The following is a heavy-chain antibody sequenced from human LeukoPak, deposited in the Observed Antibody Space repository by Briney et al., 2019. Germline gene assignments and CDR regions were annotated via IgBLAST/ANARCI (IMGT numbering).Heavy chain of an antibody. CDR3: ARAMYYYYMDV. J-gene: IGHJ6*03. CDR2: ISSRSSYI. Sequence: PGGSLRLSCAASGFTFSNYNMNWVRQAPGKGLEWVSSISSRSSYIYSADSVKGRFTISRDNAKNSLYLQMNSLRAEDTAVYYCARAMYYYYMDVWGKGTTVTVSS. CDR1: GFTFSNYN. V-gene: IGHV3-21*01.